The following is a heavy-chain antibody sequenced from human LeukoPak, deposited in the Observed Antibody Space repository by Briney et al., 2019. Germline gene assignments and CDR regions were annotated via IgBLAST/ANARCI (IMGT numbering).Heavy chain of an antibody. V-gene: IGHV3-23*01. J-gene: IGHJ6*04. CDR2: TSSSDAGT. Sequence: PGGSLRLSCAASGFPLSSHAMSWVRQAPGKGLEWVSATSSSDAGTYHADSVRGRFTISRDNSKNTLYLQMNSLRAEDTAVYYCAELGITMIGGVWGKGTTVTISS. CDR1: GFPLSSHA. D-gene: IGHD3-10*02. CDR3: AELGITMIGGV.